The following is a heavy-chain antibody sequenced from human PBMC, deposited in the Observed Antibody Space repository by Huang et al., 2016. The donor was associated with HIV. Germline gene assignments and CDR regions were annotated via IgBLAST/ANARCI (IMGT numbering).Heavy chain of an antibody. D-gene: IGHD3-3*01. CDR2: IDYSGST. V-gene: IGHV4-59*11. CDR3: ARDHHDFWRGYRRMYFFDH. CDR1: GGSISTHY. Sequence: QVQLQESGPGLVKPSETLSLTCTVSGGSISTHYWGWIRQPPGKGLEWIGSIDYSGSTNDRPSLKSRVTILLDTSKNQFSLRVNSVTAADTAMYYCARDHHDFWRGYRRMYFFDHWGQGTLVTVSS. J-gene: IGHJ4*02.